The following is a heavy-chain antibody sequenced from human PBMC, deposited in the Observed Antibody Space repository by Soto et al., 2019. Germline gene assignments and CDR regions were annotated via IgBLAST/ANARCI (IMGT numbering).Heavy chain of an antibody. CDR2: IIPIFGTA. CDR3: ASIDIVVVVAADYYYYYGMDV. D-gene: IGHD2-15*01. J-gene: IGHJ6*02. Sequence: EASVKVSCKASGGTFSSYAISWVRQAPGQGLEWMGGIIPIFGTANYAQKFQGRVTITADESTSTAYMELSSLRSEDTAVYYCASIDIVVVVAADYYYYYGMDVWGQGTTVTVSS. V-gene: IGHV1-69*13. CDR1: GGTFSSYA.